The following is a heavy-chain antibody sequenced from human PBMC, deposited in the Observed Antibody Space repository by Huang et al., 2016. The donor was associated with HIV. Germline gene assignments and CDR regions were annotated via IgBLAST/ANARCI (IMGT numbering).Heavy chain of an antibody. Sequence: QVQLVQSGAEVKTPGSSVKVSCKASGGTFSKYAISWVRQAPGQGVEWRGGIIPMFGTPNNARKFQGRVTITADDSTSTTYVEVSSLRSEDTALYYCARGQLGSYGDYDVLYWGQGTLVTVSS. CDR1: GGTFSKYA. J-gene: IGHJ4*02. V-gene: IGHV1-69*13. CDR3: ARGQLGSYGDYDVLY. CDR2: IIPMFGTP. D-gene: IGHD4-17*01.